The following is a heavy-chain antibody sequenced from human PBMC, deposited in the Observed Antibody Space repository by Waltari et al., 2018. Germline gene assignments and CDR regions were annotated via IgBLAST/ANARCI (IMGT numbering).Heavy chain of an antibody. Sequence: QVQLQESGPGLVKPSQTLSLTCTVSGGSISSGGYYWSWIRQHPGKGLEWIGYIYHSGSTYYNPSRKSRVTISVDRSKNQFSLKLSSVTAADTAVYYCARTNTNYDYVWGSYRPPHFDYWGQGTLVTVSS. J-gene: IGHJ4*02. V-gene: IGHV4-31*03. CDR1: GGSISSGGYY. CDR2: IYHSGST. CDR3: ARTNTNYDYVWGSYRPPHFDY. D-gene: IGHD3-16*02.